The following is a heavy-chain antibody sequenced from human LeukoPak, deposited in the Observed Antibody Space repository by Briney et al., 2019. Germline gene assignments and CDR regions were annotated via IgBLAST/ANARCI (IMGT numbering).Heavy chain of an antibody. CDR1: GFTFSSYT. J-gene: IGHJ5*02. D-gene: IGHD2-8*01. CDR3: ARAYGNGRFDP. CDR2: ISSSSSYI. Sequence: GGSLRLSCAASGFTFSSYTMNCVRQAPGKGLEWVSSISSSSSYIYYADSVKGRFTISRDNAKNSLFLQMNSLGAENAAVYYCARAYGNGRFDPWGQGTLVTVSS. V-gene: IGHV3-21*01.